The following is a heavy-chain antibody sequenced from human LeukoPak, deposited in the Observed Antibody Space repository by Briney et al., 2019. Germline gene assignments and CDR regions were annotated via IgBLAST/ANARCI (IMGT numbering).Heavy chain of an antibody. J-gene: IGHJ4*02. CDR1: GYTFTGYY. CDR3: ARDGTVTMVRGEFDY. CDR2: INPNSGGT. Sequence: ASVKVSCKASGYTFTGYYMHWVRQAPGQGLERMGWINPNSGGTNYAQKLQGRVTMTTDTSTSTAYMELRSLRSDDTAVYYCARDGTVTMVRGEFDYWGQGTLVTVSS. D-gene: IGHD3-10*01. V-gene: IGHV1-2*02.